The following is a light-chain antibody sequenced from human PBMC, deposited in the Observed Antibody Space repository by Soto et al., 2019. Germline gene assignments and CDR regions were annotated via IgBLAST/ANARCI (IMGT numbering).Light chain of an antibody. CDR3: QQYRT. CDR1: QSVSSSS. CDR2: GTS. Sequence: EIVLTQSPGTLSLSPGERATLSCRASQSVSSSSLAWYQQKPGQAPRLLNSGTSSRATGIPDRFSGSGSRTDFTLTISRLEPVDFAVYFCQQYRTFGQGTKVEIK. V-gene: IGKV3-20*01. J-gene: IGKJ1*01.